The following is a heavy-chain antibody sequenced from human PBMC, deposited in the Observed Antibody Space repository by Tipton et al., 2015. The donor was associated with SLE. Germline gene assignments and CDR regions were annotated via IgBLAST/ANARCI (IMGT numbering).Heavy chain of an antibody. D-gene: IGHD1-1*01. CDR2: ISNSGSII. CDR1: GFTFSTYE. J-gene: IGHJ4*02. CDR3: ARDLPKEVERRYFDY. V-gene: IGHV3-48*03. Sequence: SLRLSCAASGFTFSTYEMNWVRQAPGKGLEWVSYISNSGSIIYYADSVKGRFTISRDNAKNSLYLQMNSLRAEDTAVYYCARDLPKEVERRYFDYWGQGTPVTVSS.